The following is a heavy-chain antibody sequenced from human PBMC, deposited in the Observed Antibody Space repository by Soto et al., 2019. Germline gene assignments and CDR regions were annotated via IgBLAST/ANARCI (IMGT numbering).Heavy chain of an antibody. CDR2: ILPIFGSP. CDR1: GGNFGRYA. D-gene: IGHD2-2*01. CDR3: VFGDCTSSSCSYYFYGLDV. Sequence: SVKVSCKASGGNFGRYAISWVRQAPGQGLEWMGGILPIFGSPSHAQKFRDRVTITADESTSTAYLELTSLTSEDTAIYYCVFGDCTSSSCSYYFYGLDVWGQGTTVTVSS. V-gene: IGHV1-69*13. J-gene: IGHJ6*02.